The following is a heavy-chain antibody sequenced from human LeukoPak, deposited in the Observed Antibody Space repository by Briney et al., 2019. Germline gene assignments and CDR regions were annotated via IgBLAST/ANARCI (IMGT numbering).Heavy chain of an antibody. D-gene: IGHD3-10*01. CDR1: GFTFSTSA. CDR3: AKGSF. J-gene: IGHJ4*02. V-gene: IGHV3-23*01. CDR2: ISESGGST. Sequence: GGSPRLSCVVSGFTFSTSAMSWVRQAPGKGLEWVSGISESGGSTYYADSVKGRFTSSRDNSKNTLYLQMNNLRAEDTAAYYCAKGSFWGQGTLVTVSS.